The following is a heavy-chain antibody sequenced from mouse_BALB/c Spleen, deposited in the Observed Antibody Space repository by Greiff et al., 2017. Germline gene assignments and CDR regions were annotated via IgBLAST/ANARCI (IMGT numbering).Heavy chain of an antibody. V-gene: IGHV1-9*01. CDR2: ILPGSGST. Sequence: QVQLKESGAELMKPGASVKISCKATGYTFSSYWIEWVKQRPGHGLEWIGEILPGSGSTNYNEKFKGKATFTADTSSNTAYMQLSSLTSEDSAVYYCARSAYDYDVDYWGQGTTLTVSS. CDR3: ARSAYDYDVDY. D-gene: IGHD2-4*01. CDR1: GYTFSSYW. J-gene: IGHJ2*01.